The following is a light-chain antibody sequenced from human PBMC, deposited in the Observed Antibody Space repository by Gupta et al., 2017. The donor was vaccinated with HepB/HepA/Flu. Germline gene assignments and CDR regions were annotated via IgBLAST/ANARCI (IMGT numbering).Light chain of an antibody. Sequence: QSVLTQPPSVSGAPGPRVTISCTGSSPNIGAGYDVHWYQQLPGTAPKLLIYGNNNRPSGVPDRFSGSKSGTSASLAITGLQAEDEADYYCQSYDGSLGGLVLFGGGTKLTVL. CDR2: GNN. J-gene: IGLJ2*01. V-gene: IGLV1-40*01. CDR1: SPNIGAGYD. CDR3: QSYDGSLGGLVL.